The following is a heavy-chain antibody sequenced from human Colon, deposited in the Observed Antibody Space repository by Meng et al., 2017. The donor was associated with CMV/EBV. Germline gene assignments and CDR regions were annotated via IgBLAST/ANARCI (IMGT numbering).Heavy chain of an antibody. J-gene: IGHJ4*02. CDR3: ARAATTGRVFGVVPPDKSYFDY. Sequence: YGITWVRQAPGQGLEWMGWIDPYHSRTTYAQNFQGRLAMTTDTSTLTAYMELRSLRFDDTALYYCARAATTGRVFGVVPPDKSYFDYWGQGALVTVSS. D-gene: IGHD3-3*01. CDR2: IDPYHSRT. V-gene: IGHV1-18*01. CDR1: YG.